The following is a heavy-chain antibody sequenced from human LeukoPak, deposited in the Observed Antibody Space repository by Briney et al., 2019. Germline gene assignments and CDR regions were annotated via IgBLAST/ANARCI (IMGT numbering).Heavy chain of an antibody. V-gene: IGHV1-24*01. J-gene: IGHJ4*02. D-gene: IGHD6-19*01. CDR2: FDPEDGET. Sequence: ASVKVSYKVSGYTLTELSMHWVRQAPGKGLEWMGGFDPEDGETIYAQKFQGRVTMTEDTSTDTAYMELSSLRSEDTAVYYCATGIAVAGTPFDYWGQGTLVTVSS. CDR1: GYTLTELS. CDR3: ATGIAVAGTPFDY.